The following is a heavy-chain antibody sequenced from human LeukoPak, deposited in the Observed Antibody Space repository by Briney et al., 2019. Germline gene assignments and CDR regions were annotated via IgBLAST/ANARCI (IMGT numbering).Heavy chain of an antibody. Sequence: GGSLRLSCAASGFTFSTYAMHWVRQAPGKGLEYVSTISSDGGSTYHANSVKGRFTISRDNAKNTLYLQMNTLRVEDTAVYYCARGSWSAADTNIDYWGQGTLVTVSS. CDR3: ARGSWSAADTNIDY. V-gene: IGHV3-64*01. CDR1: GFTFSTYA. CDR2: ISSDGGST. D-gene: IGHD6-13*01. J-gene: IGHJ4*02.